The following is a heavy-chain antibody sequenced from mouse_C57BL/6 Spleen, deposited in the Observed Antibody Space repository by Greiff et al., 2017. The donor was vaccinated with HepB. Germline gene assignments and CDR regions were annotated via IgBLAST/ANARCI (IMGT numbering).Heavy chain of an antibody. V-gene: IGHV10-1*01. Sequence: EVQRVESGGGLVQPKGSLKLSCAASGFSFNTYAMNWVRQAPGKGLEWVARIRSKSNNYATYYADSVKDRFTISRDDSESMLYLQMNNLKTEDTAMYYCVRQGGSSPFAYWGQGTLVTVSA. J-gene: IGHJ3*01. CDR2: IRSKSNNYAT. D-gene: IGHD1-1*01. CDR1: GFSFNTYA. CDR3: VRQGGSSPFAY.